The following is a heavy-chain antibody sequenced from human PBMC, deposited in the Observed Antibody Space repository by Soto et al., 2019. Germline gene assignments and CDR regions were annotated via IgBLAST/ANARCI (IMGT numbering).Heavy chain of an antibody. CDR3: AKDVGSSGWYDGFDS. V-gene: IGHV3-9*01. Sequence: EVQLVESGGGLVQPGRSLRLSCAASGFSFGDYAMQWVRQVPEKGLEWVSSISWNGESIGYADSVKGRFTISRDNGKKSVYLQMNSLRGEDTALYYCAKDVGSSGWYDGFDSWGQGTLVTVS. CDR2: ISWNGESI. D-gene: IGHD6-19*01. J-gene: IGHJ4*02. CDR1: GFSFGDYA.